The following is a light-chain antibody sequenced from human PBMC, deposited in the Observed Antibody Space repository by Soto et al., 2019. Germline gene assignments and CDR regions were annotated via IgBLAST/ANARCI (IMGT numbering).Light chain of an antibody. CDR2: EVE. CDR3: LSYGGSNNYV. Sequence: QSVLTQPPSASESPGQSVTISCTGTSSDVGDYHYVSWYQHHPGRAPKLLIYEVEKRPPGVPGRFSGSKSGNTASLTVSGLQADDEAAYYRLSYGGSNNYVFGTGTTVTVL. J-gene: IGLJ1*01. CDR1: SSDVGDYHY. V-gene: IGLV2-8*01.